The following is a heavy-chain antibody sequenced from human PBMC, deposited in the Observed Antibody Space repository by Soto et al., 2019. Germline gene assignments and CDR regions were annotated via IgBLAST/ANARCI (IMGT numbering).Heavy chain of an antibody. CDR2: VHYSGST. D-gene: IGHD6-13*01. Sequence: SETLSLTCSVSGDSISSGEYYWNWIRQHPVKGLEWIGFVHYSGSTIYNPSLESRVSISIDTSKNRFSLKLTSVTSADTAVYYCARHGRAEAAADLDVWGKGTTVTVSS. CDR1: GDSISSGEYY. V-gene: IGHV4-31*03. CDR3: ARHGRAEAAADLDV. J-gene: IGHJ6*04.